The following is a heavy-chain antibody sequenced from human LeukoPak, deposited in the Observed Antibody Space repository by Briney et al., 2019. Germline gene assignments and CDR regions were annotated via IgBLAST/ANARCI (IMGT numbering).Heavy chain of an antibody. CDR1: GGSFSGYY. CDR3: ARFSRNL. J-gene: IGHJ5*02. V-gene: IGHV4-34*01. Sequence: SETLSLTCTVYGGSFSGYYWTWIRQPPGKGLEWIGELNHSGGTNYNPSLKSRVTISVDTSKNQFSLKLSSVTAADTAVYYCARFSRNLWGQGTLVTVSS. CDR2: LNHSGGT.